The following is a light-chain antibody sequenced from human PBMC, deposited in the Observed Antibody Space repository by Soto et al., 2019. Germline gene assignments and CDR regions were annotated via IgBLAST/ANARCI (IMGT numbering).Light chain of an antibody. CDR2: EVS. V-gene: IGLV2-14*01. CDR1: SSGVGGYNY. CDR3: SSYTSSSTPYV. Sequence: QSVLTQPASVSGSPGQSITISCTGTSSGVGGYNYVSWNQQHPGKAPKLMIYEVSNRPSGVSNRFSGSKSDNTASQTISGLQAEDVADYYCSSYTSSSTPYVFGTGTKVT. J-gene: IGLJ1*01.